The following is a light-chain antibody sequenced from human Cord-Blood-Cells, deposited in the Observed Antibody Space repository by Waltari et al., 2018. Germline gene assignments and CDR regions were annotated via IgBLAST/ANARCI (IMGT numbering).Light chain of an antibody. CDR2: EVS. CDR1: SSDVGGYNY. CDR3: SSYAGSNNLV. Sequence: QSALTQPPSASRSPGQSVTIPCTGTSSDVGGYNYVSWYQQHPGKAPKLMIYEVSKRPSGVPDRFSGSKSGNTASLTVSGLQAEDEADYYCSSYAGSNNLVFGGGTKLTVL. J-gene: IGLJ3*02. V-gene: IGLV2-8*01.